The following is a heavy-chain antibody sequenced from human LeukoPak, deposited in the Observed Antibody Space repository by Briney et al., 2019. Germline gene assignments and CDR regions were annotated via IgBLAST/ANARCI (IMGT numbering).Heavy chain of an antibody. CDR2: ISWNGGST. CDR3: ARYRRGLGYMDV. CDR1: GFTFDDYG. Sequence: PGGSLRLSCAASGFTFDDYGMSWVRQAPGKGLEWVSGISWNGGSTGYADSVKGRFTISRDNAKNSLHLQMNSLRAEDTALYYCARYRRGLGYMDVWGKGTTVTVSS. D-gene: IGHD3-10*01. J-gene: IGHJ6*03. V-gene: IGHV3-20*04.